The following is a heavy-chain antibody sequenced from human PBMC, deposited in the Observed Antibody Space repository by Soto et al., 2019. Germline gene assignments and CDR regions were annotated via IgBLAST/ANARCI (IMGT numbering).Heavy chain of an antibody. J-gene: IGHJ4*02. D-gene: IGHD1-26*01. V-gene: IGHV4-30-4*01. CDR2: IYYSGST. CDR1: GGSISSGDYY. CDR3: ARTYYEEGGYYFDY. Sequence: SETLSLTCTVSGGSISSGDYYWSWIRQPPGKGLEWIGYIYYSGSTYYNPSLKSRVTISVDTSKNQFSLKLSSVTAADTAVYYCARTYYEEGGYYFDYWGQGTLVTVSS.